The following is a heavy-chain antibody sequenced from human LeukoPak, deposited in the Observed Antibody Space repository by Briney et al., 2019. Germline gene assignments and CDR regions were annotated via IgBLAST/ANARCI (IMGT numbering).Heavy chain of an antibody. J-gene: IGHJ6*02. Sequence: ASVKVSCKASGYTFTGYYMHWVRQAPGQGLEWMGWINPNSGGTNYAQKFQGWVTMTRDTSISTAYMELSRLRSDDTAVYYCARAQVGAKGWGYYGMDVWGQGTTVTVSS. CDR1: GYTFTGYY. V-gene: IGHV1-2*04. CDR3: ARAQVGAKGWGYYGMDV. D-gene: IGHD1-26*01. CDR2: INPNSGGT.